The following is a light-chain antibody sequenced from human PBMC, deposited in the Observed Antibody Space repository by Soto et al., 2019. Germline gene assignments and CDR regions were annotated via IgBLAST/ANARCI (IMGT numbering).Light chain of an antibody. CDR1: ESVTIW. V-gene: IGKV1-5*01. J-gene: IGKJ1*01. CDR3: EQYDSRSPWT. Sequence: DIQLTQSPSSLSASVGDRDTITCRASESVTIWLAWYQQKPGKAPRLLIYDASTLEGGVPSRFSARGSGTEFTLTISSLQPDDFATYYCEQYDSRSPWTFGQGTKIEIK. CDR2: DAS.